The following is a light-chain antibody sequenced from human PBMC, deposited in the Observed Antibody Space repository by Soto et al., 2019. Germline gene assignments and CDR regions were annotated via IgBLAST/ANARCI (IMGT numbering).Light chain of an antibody. CDR2: AAS. CDR1: QSISRY. J-gene: IGKJ2*02. V-gene: IGKV1-39*01. Sequence: DIQMTQSPSSLSASVGDRVTITCRARQSISRYLNWYQQKPGKAPKLLIYAASSLQSGVPSRFSGSGSGTDFTLTISSRQPEDFATSYCQQNYSTLCTLGPGTKLEIK. CDR3: QQNYSTLCT.